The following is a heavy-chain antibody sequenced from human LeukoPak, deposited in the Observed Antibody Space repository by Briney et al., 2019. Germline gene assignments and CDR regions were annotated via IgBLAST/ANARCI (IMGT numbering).Heavy chain of an antibody. CDR3: ARGGTVRNGMDV. D-gene: IGHD1-26*01. CDR1: GGSFSGYY. V-gene: IGHV4-59*01. CDR2: IYYSGST. Sequence: SETLSLTCAAYGGSFSGYYWSWIRQPPGKGLEWIGYIYYSGSTNYNPSLKSRVTISVDTSKNQFSLELSSVTAADTAVYYCARGGTVRNGMDVWGQGTTVTVSS. J-gene: IGHJ6*02.